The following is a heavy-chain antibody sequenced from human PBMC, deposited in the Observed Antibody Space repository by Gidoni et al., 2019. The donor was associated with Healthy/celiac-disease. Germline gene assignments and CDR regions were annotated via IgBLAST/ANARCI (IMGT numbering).Heavy chain of an antibody. J-gene: IGHJ6*02. V-gene: IGHV3-30-3*01. CDR3: ARALPLILSYGMDV. D-gene: IGHD2-15*01. Sequence: QVQLVESGGGVVQPGRSLRLSCAASGFTFSSYAIHWVRQAPGKGLEWVAVISYDGSNNYYADSVKGRFTISRDNSKNTLYLQMNRLRAEDTAVYYCARALPLILSYGMDVWGQGTTVTVSS. CDR2: ISYDGSNN. CDR1: GFTFSSYA.